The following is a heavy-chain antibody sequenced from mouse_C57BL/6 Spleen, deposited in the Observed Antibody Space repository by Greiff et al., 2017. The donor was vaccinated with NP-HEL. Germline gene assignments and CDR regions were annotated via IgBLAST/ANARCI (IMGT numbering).Heavy chain of an antibody. CDR3: ARLGDYGFAY. CDR1: GYAFTNYL. CDR2: INPGSGGT. V-gene: IGHV1-54*01. J-gene: IGHJ3*01. Sequence: VQLQQSGAELVRPGTSVKVSCKASGYAFTNYLIEWVKQRPGQGLEWIGVINPGSGGTNYNEKFKGKATLTADKSSSTAYMQLSSLTSEDSAVYFCARLGDYGFAYWGQGTLVTVSA. D-gene: IGHD2-4*01.